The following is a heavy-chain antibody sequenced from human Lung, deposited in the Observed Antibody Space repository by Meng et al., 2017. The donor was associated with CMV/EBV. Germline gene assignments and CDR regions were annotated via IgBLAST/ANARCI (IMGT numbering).Heavy chain of an antibody. D-gene: IGHD3-10*01. J-gene: IGHJ1*01. CDR3: LRRSGGSV. CDR2: IPHRGSS. V-gene: IGHV4-4*02. CDR1: GDSITNHNW. Sequence: QVPLRESGPALVKPSDTPALTCAVSGDSITNHNWWAWVRQPPGKGLEWIGEIPHRGSSAYNPSLKSRVSMSIDKSKNQFSLKLTSVTAADTAVYHCLRRSGGSVWGQGTLVTVSS.